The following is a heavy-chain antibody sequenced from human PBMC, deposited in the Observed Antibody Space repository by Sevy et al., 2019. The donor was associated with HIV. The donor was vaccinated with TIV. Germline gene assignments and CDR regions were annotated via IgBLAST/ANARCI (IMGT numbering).Heavy chain of an antibody. Sequence: GGSLRLSCAASGFTCSSYAMSWVRQAPGKGLEWVSAISSSGGSTYYADSVKGRFTISRDNSKKTLYLQMNSLRAEETAVYYCADAPYSYCIDVWGKGTTVTVSS. CDR1: GFTCSSYA. CDR3: ADAPYSYCIDV. CDR2: ISSSGGST. J-gene: IGHJ6*03. V-gene: IGHV3-23*01.